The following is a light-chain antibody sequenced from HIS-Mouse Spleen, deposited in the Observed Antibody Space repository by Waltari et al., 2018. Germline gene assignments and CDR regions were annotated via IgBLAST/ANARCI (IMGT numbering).Light chain of an antibody. CDR1: SSDLGSYNR. CDR2: EVS. Sequence: QSALTHPPSVSGSPGQSVPIPCTGPSSDLGSYNRVSWYQQPPAQAPQLMIYEVSNRPSGVPDRFSGSKSGNTASLTISGLQAEDEADYYCSSYTSSSTVFGTGTKVTVL. J-gene: IGLJ1*01. CDR3: SSYTSSSTV. V-gene: IGLV2-18*02.